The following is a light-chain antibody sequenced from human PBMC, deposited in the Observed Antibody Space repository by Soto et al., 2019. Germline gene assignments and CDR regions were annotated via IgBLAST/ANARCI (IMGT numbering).Light chain of an antibody. J-gene: IGKJ1*01. CDR2: DAF. Sequence: IVLTTSLGTLSLSPGERAPLSCRASQSVSTSYVAWYQQKFGQAPRLLIYDAFSRATGIPDRFSASGSGTDFTLTLSRLEPEDFSVYYCQQYKTFGQGTKVDI. CDR1: QSVSTSY. V-gene: IGKV3-20*01. CDR3: QQYKT.